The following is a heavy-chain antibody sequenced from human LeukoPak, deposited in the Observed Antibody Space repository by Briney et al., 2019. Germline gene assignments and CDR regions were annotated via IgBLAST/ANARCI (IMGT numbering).Heavy chain of an antibody. J-gene: IGHJ4*02. CDR2: ISSSSSYI. CDR1: GFTFSSYS. Sequence: SGGSVRLSCAASGFTFSSYSMNWVRQAPGKGLEWVSSISSSSSYIYYADSVKGRFTISRDNAKNSLYLQMNSLRAEDTAVYYCARDLDAAMNGSIDYWGQGTLVTVSS. V-gene: IGHV3-21*01. D-gene: IGHD5-18*01. CDR3: ARDLDAAMNGSIDY.